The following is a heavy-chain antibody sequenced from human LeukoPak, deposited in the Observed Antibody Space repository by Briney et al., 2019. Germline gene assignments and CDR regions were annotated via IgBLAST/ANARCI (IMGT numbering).Heavy chain of an antibody. CDR3: ARLWELRAFDI. V-gene: IGHV3-66*04. CDR1: GFTFSSYW. Sequence: GGSLRLSCAASGFTFSSYWMHWVRQAPGKGLEWVSVIYSGGSTYYADSVKGRFTISRDNSKNTLYLQMNSLRAEDTAVYYCARLWELRAFDIWGQGTMVTVSS. CDR2: IYSGGST. J-gene: IGHJ3*02. D-gene: IGHD1-26*01.